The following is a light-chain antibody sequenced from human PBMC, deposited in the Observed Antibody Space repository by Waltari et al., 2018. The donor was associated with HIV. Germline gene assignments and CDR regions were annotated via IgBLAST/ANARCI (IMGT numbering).Light chain of an antibody. CDR1: QNILYNSNNKNY. J-gene: IGKJ3*01. CDR3: QQYYSTPFT. CDR2: WAS. Sequence: DIVMTQSPDSLAVSLGERATINCKYSQNILYNSNNKNYLAWYQQKPGQPPKLLIYWASTLESGVPDRFSGSGSGTDFTLTISSLQAEDVALYYCQQYYSTPFTFGPGTKVDIK. V-gene: IGKV4-1*01.